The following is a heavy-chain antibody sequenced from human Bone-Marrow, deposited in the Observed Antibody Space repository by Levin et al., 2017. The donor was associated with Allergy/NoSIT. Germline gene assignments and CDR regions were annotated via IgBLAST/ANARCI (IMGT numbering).Heavy chain of an antibody. J-gene: IGHJ4*02. V-gene: IGHV2-70*01. CDR1: GFSLSTSGMC. Sequence: PSQTLSLTCTFSGFSLSTSGMCVSWIRQPPGKAPEWLALIDWYGDYYYRTSLRTRLTISRDTSKNQVVLRMTNLDPVDTATYYCARSYYTGRMFQYYFDFWGQGTLVTVSS. CDR3: ARSYYTGRMFQYYFDF. D-gene: IGHD4-23*01. CDR2: IDWYGDY.